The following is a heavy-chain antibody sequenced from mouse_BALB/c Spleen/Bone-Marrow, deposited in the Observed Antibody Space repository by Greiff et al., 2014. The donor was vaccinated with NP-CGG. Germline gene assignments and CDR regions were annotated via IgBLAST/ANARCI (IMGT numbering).Heavy chain of an antibody. J-gene: IGHJ4*01. D-gene: IGHD1-1*02. CDR3: GRYGYDAMDF. CDR2: IHPYNGDT. V-gene: IGHV1-37*01. CDR1: GFSFTDYF. Sequence: EVQLQQSGPELVKPGASAKLSRRASGFSFTDYFINWVKQSHGKSLEWIGRIHPYNGDTLYNQKFKVKATLTVDKSSNTARMELLSLTSEDSAVYYCGRYGYDAMDFWGQGTSVTVSS.